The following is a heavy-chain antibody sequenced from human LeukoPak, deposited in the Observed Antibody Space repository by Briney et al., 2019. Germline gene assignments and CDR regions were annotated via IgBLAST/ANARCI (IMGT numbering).Heavy chain of an antibody. CDR3: ARGLGYCTSTTCLLPFDY. V-gene: IGHV3-53*01. D-gene: IGHD2-2*01. CDR2: IYSGGST. J-gene: IGHJ4*02. Sequence: GGSLRLSCAASGLTVSTYYMTWVRQAPGKGLECVSVIYSGGSTYYADSVKGRFTVSRDNSKNTLYLQMNSLRAEDTAMYYCARGLGYCTSTTCLLPFDYWGQGTLVTVSS. CDR1: GLTVSTYY.